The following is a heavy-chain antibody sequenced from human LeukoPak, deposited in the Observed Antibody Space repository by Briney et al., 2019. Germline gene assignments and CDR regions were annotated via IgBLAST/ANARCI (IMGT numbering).Heavy chain of an antibody. CDR2: IYHSGST. D-gene: IGHD4-11*01. CDR1: GGSISSSNW. J-gene: IGHJ5*02. CDR3: ARDDYSNHEDWFDP. Sequence: PSGTLSLTCAVSGGSISSSNWWSWVRQPPGKGLEWIGEIYHSGSTNYNPSLKSRVTISVDKSKNQFSLKLSSVTAADTAVYYCARDDYSNHEDWFDPWGQGTLVTVSS. V-gene: IGHV4-4*02.